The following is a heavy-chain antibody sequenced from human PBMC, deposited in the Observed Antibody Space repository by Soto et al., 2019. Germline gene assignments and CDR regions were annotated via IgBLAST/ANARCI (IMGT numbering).Heavy chain of an antibody. CDR3: ARGLDYYDSSGYDY. J-gene: IGHJ4*02. CDR1: AYTFTRYD. V-gene: IGHV1-8*01. Sequence: SVKVSCKASAYTFTRYDINWVRQATGQGLEWMGWINPNSGNTGYARKFRGRVTTTTDTSASTAYMELSSLTSDDTAVYYCARGLDYYDSSGYDYWGQGTLVTVSS. CDR2: INPNSGNT. D-gene: IGHD3-22*01.